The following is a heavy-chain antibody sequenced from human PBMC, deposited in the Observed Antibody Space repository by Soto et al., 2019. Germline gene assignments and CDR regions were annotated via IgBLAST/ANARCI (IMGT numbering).Heavy chain of an antibody. D-gene: IGHD1-26*01. CDR2: ISGRGGST. V-gene: IGHV3-23*01. J-gene: IGHJ1*01. CDR1: GFTFSRYA. CDR3: AKGSGGWELLVAFYKR. Sequence: EVQLLESGGGLVQPGGSLRLSCAASGFTFSRYAMSWVRQAPGKGLEWVSAISGRGGSTYYADSVKGWFTISRDNSKNTLYLKMSSLEAEDPAVYYFAKGSGGWELLVAFYKRWGPGTLVTVAS.